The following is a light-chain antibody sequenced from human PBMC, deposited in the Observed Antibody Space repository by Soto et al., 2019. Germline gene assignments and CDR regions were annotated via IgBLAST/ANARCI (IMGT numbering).Light chain of an antibody. V-gene: IGKV3-20*01. CDR1: QSISSSY. Sequence: EIVVTQSPGTLSLSPGERATLSCRASQSISSSYLAWYQQKPGQAPRLLIYGASSRATGIPDRFSGSGSGTDFTLTISRLEPEEFAVYYCQQYVNSLYTFGQGTKLEIK. CDR2: GAS. J-gene: IGKJ2*01. CDR3: QQYVNSLYT.